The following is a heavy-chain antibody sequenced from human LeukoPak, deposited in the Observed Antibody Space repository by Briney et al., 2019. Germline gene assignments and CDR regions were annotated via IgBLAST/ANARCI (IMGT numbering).Heavy chain of an antibody. Sequence: SETLSLTCAVSGGSISSSNWWSWVRQPPGKGLEWIGEIYHSGSTNYNPSLKSRVTISVDTSKNQFSLKLSSVTAADTAVYYCARVGWGSFDYWGQGTLVTVSS. J-gene: IGHJ4*02. D-gene: IGHD3-16*01. CDR2: IYHSGST. V-gene: IGHV4-4*02. CDR1: GGSISSSNW. CDR3: ARVGWGSFDY.